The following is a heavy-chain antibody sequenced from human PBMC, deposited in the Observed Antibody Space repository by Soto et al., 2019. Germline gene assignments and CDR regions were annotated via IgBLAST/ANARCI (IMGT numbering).Heavy chain of an antibody. CDR1: GYTFTGYY. CDR2: INPNSGGT. Sequence: ASVKVSCKASGYTFTGYYMHWVRQAPGQGLEWMGWINPNSGGTNCAQKFQGWVTMTRDTSISTAYMELSRLRSDDTAVYYCARDLHNCTNGVCYTGYYYGMDVWGQGTTVTVSS. V-gene: IGHV1-2*04. D-gene: IGHD2-8*01. CDR3: ARDLHNCTNGVCYTGYYYGMDV. J-gene: IGHJ6*02.